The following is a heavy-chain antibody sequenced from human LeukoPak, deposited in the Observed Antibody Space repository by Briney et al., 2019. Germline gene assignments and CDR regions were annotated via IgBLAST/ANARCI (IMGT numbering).Heavy chain of an antibody. D-gene: IGHD3-16*02. CDR1: GFTFNNYW. J-gene: IGHJ4*02. CDR2: IKQDGSEK. V-gene: IGHV3-7*01. Sequence: GGSLRLSCAASGFTFNNYWMSWVRQAPGKGLEWVANIKQDGSEKYYVDSVKGRFTISRDRSKNSVYLQMNSLRPDDTALYYCAKDGGRYRFDFWGQGTMVTVSS. CDR3: AKDGGRYRFDF.